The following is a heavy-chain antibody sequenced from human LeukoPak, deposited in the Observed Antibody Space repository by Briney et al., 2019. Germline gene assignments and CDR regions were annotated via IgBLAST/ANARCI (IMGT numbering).Heavy chain of an antibody. D-gene: IGHD3-9*01. V-gene: IGHV3-30*02. CDR3: AKDGGPGDLVSFDAFDI. Sequence: GGSLRLSCAASGFTFSSYGMHWVRQAPGKGLEWVAVIWYDGSSKYYADSVKGRFTISRDNSKNTLYLQMNSLGAEDTAIYYCAKDGGPGDLVSFDAFDIWGQGTMVTVSS. J-gene: IGHJ3*02. CDR1: GFTFSSYG. CDR2: IWYDGSSK.